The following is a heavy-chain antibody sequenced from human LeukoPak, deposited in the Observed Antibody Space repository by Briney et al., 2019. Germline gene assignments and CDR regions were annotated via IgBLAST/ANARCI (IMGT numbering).Heavy chain of an antibody. CDR2: ISYDGSNK. CDR3: AKAIPEKKDIVVVPAAGFDY. CDR1: GFTFSSYG. V-gene: IGHV3-30*18. D-gene: IGHD2-2*01. J-gene: IGHJ4*02. Sequence: GGSLRLSCAASGFTFSSYGMHWVRQAPGKGLEWVAVISYDGSNKYYADSVKGRFTISRDNSKNTLYLQMNSLRAEDTAVYYCAKAIPEKKDIVVVPAAGFDYWGQGTLVTVSS.